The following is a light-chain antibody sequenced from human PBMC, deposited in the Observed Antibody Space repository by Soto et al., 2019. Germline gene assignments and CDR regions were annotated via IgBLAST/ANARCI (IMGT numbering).Light chain of an antibody. CDR2: DVD. V-gene: IGLV2-14*03. Sequence: QSALTQPASVSGSPGQSITISCTGTSRDVGGYNYVSWFQQFPGEAPKLMIYDVDNRPSGVSNRFSGSKSGNTASLTISGLQAEDEADYYCCSYTSSSGLVFGGGTKLTVL. CDR1: SRDVGGYNY. J-gene: IGLJ2*01. CDR3: CSYTSSSGLV.